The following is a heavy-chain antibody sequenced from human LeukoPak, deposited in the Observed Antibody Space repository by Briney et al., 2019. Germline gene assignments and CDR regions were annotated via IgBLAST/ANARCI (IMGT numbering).Heavy chain of an antibody. Sequence: GGSLRLSRAASEFTFSSHWMSWVRPAPGKGGEWVANIKEDGSEKYYVDSVKGRFTISRDNAKNALYLQMNSLRAEDTAVYYCCRRWLNYYYYGMDVWGQGTTVTVSS. D-gene: IGHD5-18*01. CDR3: CRRWLNYYYYGMDV. CDR2: IKEDGSEK. V-gene: IGHV3-7*01. CDR1: EFTFSSHW. J-gene: IGHJ6*02.